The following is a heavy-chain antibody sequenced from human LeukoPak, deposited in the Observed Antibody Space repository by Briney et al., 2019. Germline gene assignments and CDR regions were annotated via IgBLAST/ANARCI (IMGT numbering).Heavy chain of an antibody. D-gene: IGHD3-22*01. CDR1: GGSISSYY. CDR2: IYYSGST. J-gene: IGHJ4*02. V-gene: IGHV4-59*01. Sequence: SETLSLTCTVSGGSISSYYWSWIRQPPGKGLEGIGYIYYSGSTNYNPSLKSRVTISVDTSKNQFSLKLSSVTAADTPVYYCARMRGDKYYDSSGYYQTFDYWGQGTLVTVSS. CDR3: ARMRGDKYYDSSGYYQTFDY.